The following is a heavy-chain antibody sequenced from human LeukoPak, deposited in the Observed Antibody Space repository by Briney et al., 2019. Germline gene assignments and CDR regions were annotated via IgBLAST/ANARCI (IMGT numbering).Heavy chain of an antibody. V-gene: IGHV3-7*02. CDR1: RFSFSSYW. Sequence: RSGGSLRLSCVASRFSFSSYWMSWVRRAPGKGLEWVANIKQDGNEKYYVDSVKGRFTISRDNAKNSLYLQMHSLRAEDTAVYYCARGGRYSTDNWFDPWGQGTLVTVSS. D-gene: IGHD6-13*01. J-gene: IGHJ5*02. CDR2: IKQDGNEK. CDR3: ARGGRYSTDNWFDP.